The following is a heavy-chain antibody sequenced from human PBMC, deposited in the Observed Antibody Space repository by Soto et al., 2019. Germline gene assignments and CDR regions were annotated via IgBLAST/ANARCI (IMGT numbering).Heavy chain of an antibody. Sequence: XSVKFSCKASGYTFTSYYMHWVRQAPGQGLEWMGIINPSGGSTSYAQKFQGRVTMTRDTSTSTVYMELSSLRSEDTAVYYCARLVYYYDSSDYWGQGTLVTISS. D-gene: IGHD3-22*01. CDR1: GYTFTSYY. CDR3: ARLVYYYDSSDY. J-gene: IGHJ4*02. CDR2: INPSGGST. V-gene: IGHV1-46*01.